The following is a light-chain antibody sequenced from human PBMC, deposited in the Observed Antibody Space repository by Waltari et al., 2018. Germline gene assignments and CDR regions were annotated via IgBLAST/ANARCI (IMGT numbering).Light chain of an antibody. CDR1: QSVIYSSNNKNY. CDR3: QQYYGTPLWT. Sequence: IVMTQSPNSLAVSLGERATIHCKSSQSVIYSSNNKNYLAWYQQKPGQPPKLLIYWASTRESGVPDRFSGSGSGTDFTLTISSLQAEDVAVYYCQQYYGTPLWTFGQGTKVEIK. CDR2: WAS. J-gene: IGKJ1*01. V-gene: IGKV4-1*01.